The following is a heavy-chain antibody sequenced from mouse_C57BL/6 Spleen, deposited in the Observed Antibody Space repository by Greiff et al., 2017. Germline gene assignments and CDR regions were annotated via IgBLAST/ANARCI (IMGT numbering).Heavy chain of an antibody. CDR1: GYSFTDYN. CDR2: INPNYGTT. J-gene: IGHJ3*01. Sequence: VQLQQSGPELVKPGASVKISCTASGYSFTDYNMNWVKQSNGKSLEWIGVINPNYGTTSYNQKFKGKATLTVDQSSSTAYMQLNSLTSEDSAVYDWASYYGSSPFVYWGQGTPVTVAA. V-gene: IGHV1-39*01. D-gene: IGHD1-1*01. CDR3: ASYYGSSPFVY.